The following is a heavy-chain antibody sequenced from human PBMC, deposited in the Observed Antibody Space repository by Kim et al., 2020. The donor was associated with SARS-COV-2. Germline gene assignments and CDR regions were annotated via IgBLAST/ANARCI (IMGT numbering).Heavy chain of an antibody. CDR3: ARAATTGAVAGGMDV. D-gene: IGHD6-19*01. CDR1: GYSISSGYY. CDR2: IHHSGST. Sequence: SETLSLTCTVSGYSISSGYYWVWIQQPPGKGLEWIGSIHHSGSTYYNPSLKSRVTISVDTSKNQFSLKLSSVTAADTAGYYCARAATTGAVAGGMDVWGQGTTVTVSS. J-gene: IGHJ6*02. V-gene: IGHV4-38-2*02.